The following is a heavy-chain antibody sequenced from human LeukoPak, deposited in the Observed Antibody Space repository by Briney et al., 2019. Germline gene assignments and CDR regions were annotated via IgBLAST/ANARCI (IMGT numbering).Heavy chain of an antibody. CDR2: ISGSGGST. CDR3: ATTSGSSWFLPEEYFQH. Sequence: GGSLRLSCAVSGFTFSNYAMSWVRQAPGKGLEWVSGISGSGGSTYYADSVKGRFTISRDNSKNTPFLQMNSLRAEDTAVYYCATTSGSSWFLPEEYFQHWGQGTLVSVSS. J-gene: IGHJ1*01. CDR1: GFTFSNYA. V-gene: IGHV3-23*01. D-gene: IGHD6-13*01.